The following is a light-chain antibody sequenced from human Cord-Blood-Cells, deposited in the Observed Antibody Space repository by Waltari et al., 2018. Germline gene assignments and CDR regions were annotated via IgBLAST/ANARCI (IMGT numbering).Light chain of an antibody. CDR1: QSISSY. Sequence: IQMTQYPSSLSASVGDRVTITCRASQSISSYLDWYQQKPGKAPKRLIYAASSLQSGGPSRFSGSGSGTDFTLTISSLQPEDFATYYSQQSYSTPRTFGQGTKVEIK. CDR2: AAS. V-gene: IGKV1-39*01. CDR3: QQSYSTPRT. J-gene: IGKJ1*01.